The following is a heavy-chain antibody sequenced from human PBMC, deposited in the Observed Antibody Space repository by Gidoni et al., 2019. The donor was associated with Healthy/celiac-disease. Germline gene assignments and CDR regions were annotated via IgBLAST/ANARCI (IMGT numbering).Heavy chain of an antibody. V-gene: IGHV1-18*04. J-gene: IGHJ4*02. CDR1: GYTFTSYG. Sequence: QVQLVQSGAEVKKPGASVKVSCKASGYTFTSYGISWVRQAPGQGLEWMGWISAYNGNTNYAQKLQGRVTMTTDTSTSTAYMELRSLRSDDTAVYYCARDAHLLGLYCSSTSCYFDYWGQGTLVTVSS. D-gene: IGHD2-2*01. CDR3: ARDAHLLGLYCSSTSCYFDY. CDR2: ISAYNGNT.